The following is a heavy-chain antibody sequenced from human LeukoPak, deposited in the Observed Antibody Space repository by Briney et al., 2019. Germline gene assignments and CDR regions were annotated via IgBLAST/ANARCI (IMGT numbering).Heavy chain of an antibody. Sequence: PGGSLRLSCAASGLTFSSYTMNWVRQAPGKGLKWVSYISTSSSTMYYADSVKGRFTISRDNAKNSLYLEMNSLRAEDTAVYYCARDPGYFVGYWGQGTLVTVSS. CDR2: ISTSSSTM. CDR1: GLTFSSYT. CDR3: ARDPGYFVGY. V-gene: IGHV3-48*01. D-gene: IGHD2/OR15-2a*01. J-gene: IGHJ4*02.